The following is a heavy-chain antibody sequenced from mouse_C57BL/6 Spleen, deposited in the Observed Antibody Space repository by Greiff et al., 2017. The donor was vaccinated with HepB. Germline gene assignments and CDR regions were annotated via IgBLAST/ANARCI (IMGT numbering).Heavy chain of an antibody. CDR2: IRLKSDNYAT. D-gene: IGHD1-1*01. CDR3: TGAGVASFDY. J-gene: IGHJ2*01. CDR1: GFTFSYYW. V-gene: IGHV6-3*01. Sequence: EVKVEESGGGLVQPGGSMKLSCVASGFTFSYYWMNWVRQSPEKGLEWVAQIRLKSDNYATHFAESVKGRFTISRDDSKSSVYLQMNNLRAEDTGIYYCTGAGVASFDYWGQGPTLTVSS.